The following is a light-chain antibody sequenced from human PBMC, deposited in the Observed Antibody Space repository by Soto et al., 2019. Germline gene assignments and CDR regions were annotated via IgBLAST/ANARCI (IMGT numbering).Light chain of an antibody. CDR1: SSNIGSNT. CDR2: TNN. V-gene: IGLV1-44*01. Sequence: QSVLTQPPSASGTPGQRVSISCSGSSSNIGSNTVNWYQQLPGTAPKLLIYTNNQRPSGVPDRFSGSKSGTSASLAISGLRSVDEADYYCATWDDSLKAVVFGGGTKLTVL. J-gene: IGLJ2*01. CDR3: ATWDDSLKAVV.